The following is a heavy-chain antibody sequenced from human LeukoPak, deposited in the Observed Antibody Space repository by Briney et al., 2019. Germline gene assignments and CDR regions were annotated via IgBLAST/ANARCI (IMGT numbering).Heavy chain of an antibody. CDR1: GYTFTGYY. V-gene: IGHV1-2*02. CDR3: ARDTTMITYWFDP. Sequence: ASVKVSCKASGYTFTGYYMHWVRQAPGQGLEWMGWINPNSGGANYAQKFQGRVTMTRDTSVSTAYMELNRLRSDDTGVYYCARDTTMITYWFDPWGQGTLVTVSS. D-gene: IGHD5-18*01. CDR2: INPNSGGA. J-gene: IGHJ5*02.